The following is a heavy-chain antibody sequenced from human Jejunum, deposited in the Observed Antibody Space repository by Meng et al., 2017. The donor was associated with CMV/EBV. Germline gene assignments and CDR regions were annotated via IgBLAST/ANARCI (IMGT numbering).Heavy chain of an antibody. Sequence: YVHWVRQAPGQGLEWMGIINPSGGSTSYAQKLQGRVTMTRDTSASTVYMELSSLRFEDTAVYFCARGRPPNSYDILTGFHYFFDYWGQGTRVTVSS. CDR3: ARGRPPNSYDILTGFHYFFDY. CDR2: INPSGGST. V-gene: IGHV1-46*01. D-gene: IGHD3-9*01. CDR1: Y. J-gene: IGHJ4*02.